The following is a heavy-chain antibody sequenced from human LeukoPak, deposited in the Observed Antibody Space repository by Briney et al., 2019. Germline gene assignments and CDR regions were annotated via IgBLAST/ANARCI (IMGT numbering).Heavy chain of an antibody. D-gene: IGHD4-11*01. CDR3: ARDPLRYSNSDWFDP. CDR2: IYPGDSDT. V-gene: IGHV5-51*01. CDR1: GYSFTSYW. J-gene: IGHJ5*02. Sequence: GESLKISCKGSGYSFTSYWIGWVRQMPGKGLEWMGIIYPGDSDTRYSPSFQGQVTISADKSISTAYLQWSSLKASDTAVYYCARDPLRYSNSDWFDPWGQGTLVTVSS.